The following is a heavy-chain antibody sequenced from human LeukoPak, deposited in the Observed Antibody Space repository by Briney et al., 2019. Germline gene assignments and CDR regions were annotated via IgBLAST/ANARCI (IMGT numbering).Heavy chain of an antibody. D-gene: IGHD1-26*01. CDR3: TRDEAVGAPFDY. Sequence: PGGSLRLSCVASGFTFRNYWMHWVRQAPGKGLVWVSRITSDGSSTSYADSVKGRFTISRDNAKNTLYLHMNSLRAEDTAVYYCTRDEAVGAPFDYWGQGTLVTVSS. CDR2: ITSDGSST. J-gene: IGHJ4*02. CDR1: GFTFRNYW. V-gene: IGHV3-74*01.